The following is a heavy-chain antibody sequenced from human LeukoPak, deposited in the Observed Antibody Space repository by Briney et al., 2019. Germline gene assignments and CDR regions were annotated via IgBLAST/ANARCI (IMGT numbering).Heavy chain of an antibody. V-gene: IGHV1-2*06. J-gene: IGHJ4*02. CDR1: GYTFTGYY. CDR2: ISPNSGDT. Sequence: ASVKVSCKASGYTFTGYYVHWVRQAPGQGLEWMGRISPNSGDTNYAQKFQGRVTMTRDTSSSTAYMGLIRLRSDDTAVYYCARSGVDTYGLQASGDFDYWGQGILVTVSS. D-gene: IGHD5-18*01. CDR3: ARSGVDTYGLQASGDFDY.